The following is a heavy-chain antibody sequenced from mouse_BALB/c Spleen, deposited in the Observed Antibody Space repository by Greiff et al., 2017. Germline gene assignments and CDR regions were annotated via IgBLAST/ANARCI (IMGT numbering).Heavy chain of an antibody. D-gene: IGHD1-1*01. CDR1: GFTFSSYD. CDR2: ISSGGGST. V-gene: IGHV5-12-1*01. CDR3: ARITTWFAY. Sequence: EVKLMESGGGLVQPGGSRKLSCAASGFTFSSYDMSWVRQTPEKRLEWVAYISSGGGSTYYPDTVKGRFTISRDNAKNTLYLQMSSLKSEDTAMYYCARITTWFAYWGQGTLVTVSA. J-gene: IGHJ3*01.